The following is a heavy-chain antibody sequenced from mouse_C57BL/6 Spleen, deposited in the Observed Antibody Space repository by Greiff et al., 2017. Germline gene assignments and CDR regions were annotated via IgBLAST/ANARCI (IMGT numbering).Heavy chain of an antibody. Sequence: EVQLQQSGGGLVKPGGSLKLSCAASGFTFSSYAMSWVRQTPEKRLEWVATISDGGSYTYYPDNVKGRFTISRDNAKNNLYLQMSHLKSEDTAMYYCAREGGLRRYFDVWGTGTTVTVSS. CDR3: AREGGLRRYFDV. CDR1: GFTFSSYA. D-gene: IGHD2-4*01. CDR2: ISDGGSYT. V-gene: IGHV5-4*01. J-gene: IGHJ1*03.